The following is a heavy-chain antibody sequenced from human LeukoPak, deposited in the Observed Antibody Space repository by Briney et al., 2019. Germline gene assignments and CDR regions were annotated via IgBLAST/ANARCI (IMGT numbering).Heavy chain of an antibody. V-gene: IGHV3-15*01. Sequence: TGGSLRLSCAASGFTFSNAWMSWVRQAPGKGLEWVGRIKSKTDGGTTDYAAPVKGRFTISRDDSKNTLYLQMNSLKAEDTAVYYCTTAPYDILEGAEGYFDYWGQGTLVTVSS. CDR1: GFTFSNAW. J-gene: IGHJ4*02. CDR2: IKSKTDGGTT. CDR3: TTAPYDILEGAEGYFDY. D-gene: IGHD3-9*01.